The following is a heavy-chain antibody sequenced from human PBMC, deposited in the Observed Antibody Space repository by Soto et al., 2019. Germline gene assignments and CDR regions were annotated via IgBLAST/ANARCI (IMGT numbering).Heavy chain of an antibody. CDR1: GYTFTSYA. CDR2: MNAGNGNT. J-gene: IGHJ4*02. Sequence: QVQLVQSGAEVKKPGASVKVSCKASGYTFTSYAMHWVRQAPGQRLEWMGWMNAGNGNTKYSQKFQGRVTITKDTSGITACIELSRFGSEDTAVYYWLRDRGYDILTRFYYGGQVSLDTVSS. D-gene: IGHD3-9*01. V-gene: IGHV1-3*01. CDR3: LRDRGYDILTRFYY.